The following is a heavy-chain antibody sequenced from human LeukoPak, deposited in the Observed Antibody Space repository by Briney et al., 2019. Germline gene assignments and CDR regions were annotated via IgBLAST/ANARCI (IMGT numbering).Heavy chain of an antibody. J-gene: IGHJ6*02. CDR3: ARELYCSGCSCYPHGMDV. CDR2: ISYDGSNK. D-gene: IGHD2-15*01. Sequence: GGSLRLSCAASGFTFSSYAMHWVRQAPGKGLEWVAVISYDGSNKYYADSVKGRFTISRDNSKNTLYLQMNSLRAEDTAVYYCARELYCSGCSCYPHGMDVWGQGTTVTVSS. CDR1: GFTFSSYA. V-gene: IGHV3-30*04.